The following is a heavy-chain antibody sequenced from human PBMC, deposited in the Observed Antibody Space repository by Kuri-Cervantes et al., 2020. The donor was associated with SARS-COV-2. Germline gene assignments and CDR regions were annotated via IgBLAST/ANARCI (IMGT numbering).Heavy chain of an antibody. J-gene: IGHJ3*02. Sequence: ASVKVSCKASGYTFTGYYMHWVRQAPGQGLEWMGRINPNSGGTNYAQKFQGRVTMTRDTSISTAYMELSRLRSDDTAVYYCAQLQFGDYYDGSGYPDAFDIWGQGTMVTVSS. CDR1: GYTFTGYY. CDR2: INPNSGGT. V-gene: IGHV1-2*06. D-gene: IGHD3-22*01. CDR3: AQLQFGDYYDGSGYPDAFDI.